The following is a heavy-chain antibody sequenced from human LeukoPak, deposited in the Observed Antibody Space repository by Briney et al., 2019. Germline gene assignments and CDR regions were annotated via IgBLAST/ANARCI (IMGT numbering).Heavy chain of an antibody. V-gene: IGHV1-8*03. CDR2: INPDTGDK. D-gene: IGHD2-15*01. CDR3: ARDSVVVVAATGDYYHMDV. J-gene: IGHJ6*03. CDR1: GYTFTNYH. Sequence: ASVKVSCKASGYTFTNYHINWVRQASGQGLEWMTWINPDTGDKGYARKFQDRVTITTDTSISTAYMELRSLRSDDTAVYYCARDSVVVVAATGDYYHMDVWGKGTTVTVSS.